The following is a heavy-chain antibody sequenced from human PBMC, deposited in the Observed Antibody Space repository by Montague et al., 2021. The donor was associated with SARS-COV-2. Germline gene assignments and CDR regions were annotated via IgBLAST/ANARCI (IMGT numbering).Heavy chain of an antibody. CDR2: IYYTGSR. J-gene: IGHJ5*01. V-gene: IGHV4-61*01. CDR1: GDSVSRGSSY. Sequence: SETLSLTCTVSGDSVSRGSSYWSWIRQPPGKGLEWIGYIYYTGSRKYNSSLKSRLTISVVTSKNQFSLKLSSVTAADTAVYYCARHARGEGYTSWFDSWGQGTLVTVSS. D-gene: IGHD5-24*01. CDR3: ARHARGEGYTSWFDS.